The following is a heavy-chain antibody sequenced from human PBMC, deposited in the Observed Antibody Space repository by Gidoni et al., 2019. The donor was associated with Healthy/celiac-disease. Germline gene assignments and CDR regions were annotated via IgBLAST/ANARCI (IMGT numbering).Heavy chain of an antibody. Sequence: QVQLVESGGGVVQPGRSLRLSCAASGFTFSSYGMHWVRQAPGKGLEWVAVIWYEGSNKYYADSVKGRFTISRENSKNTLDLQMNSLRAEDTGVYYRARVYWPYYYYGMDVWGQGTTVTVSS. CDR2: IWYEGSNK. V-gene: IGHV3-33*01. D-gene: IGHD2-8*02. J-gene: IGHJ6*02. CDR3: ARVYWPYYYYGMDV. CDR1: GFTFSSYG.